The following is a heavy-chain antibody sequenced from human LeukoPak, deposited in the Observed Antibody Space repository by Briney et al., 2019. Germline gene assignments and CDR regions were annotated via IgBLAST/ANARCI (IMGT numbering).Heavy chain of an antibody. Sequence: ASVKVSCKASGDTFSSSAITWVRQAPGQGLEWMGGIIPIFSTLNYAHKFQDRVTITADESTNIAYMELRSLTSEDTAVYYCARAPFVRAVNYYYYYMDAWGKGTTVIGSS. D-gene: IGHD2-8*01. J-gene: IGHJ6*03. CDR3: ARAPFVRAVNYYYYYMDA. CDR2: IIPIFSTL. CDR1: GDTFSSSA. V-gene: IGHV1-69*13.